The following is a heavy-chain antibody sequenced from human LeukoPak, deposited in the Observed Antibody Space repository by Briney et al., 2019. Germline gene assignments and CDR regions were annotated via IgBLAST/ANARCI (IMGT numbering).Heavy chain of an antibody. CDR1: GGSFSGYY. Sequence: SETPSLTCAVYGGSFSGYYWSWIRQPPGKGLEWIGEINHSGSTNYNPSLKSRVTISVDTSKNQFSLKLSSVTAADTAVYYCARRVGYFQHWGQGTLVTVSS. J-gene: IGHJ1*01. V-gene: IGHV4-34*01. CDR3: ARRVGYFQH. CDR2: INHSGST.